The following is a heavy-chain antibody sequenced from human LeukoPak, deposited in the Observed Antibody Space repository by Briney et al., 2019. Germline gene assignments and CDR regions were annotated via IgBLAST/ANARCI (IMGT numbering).Heavy chain of an antibody. Sequence: GGSLRLSCAASGFTFSSYAMHWVRQAPGKGLEYVSAISSNGGSTYYANSVKGRFTISRDNSKNTLYLQMGSLRAEDMAVYYCARAGRDGYKSLDYWGQGTLVTVSS. CDR3: ARAGRDGYKSLDY. V-gene: IGHV3-64*01. J-gene: IGHJ4*02. CDR1: GFTFSSYA. CDR2: ISSNGGST. D-gene: IGHD5-24*01.